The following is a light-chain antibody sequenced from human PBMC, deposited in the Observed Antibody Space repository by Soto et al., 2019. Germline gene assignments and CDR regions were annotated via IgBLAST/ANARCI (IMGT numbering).Light chain of an antibody. CDR2: DAS. Sequence: EIVLTQSPATLSLSPGERATLSCRASQYITIYLAWYQQKPGQAPRLLIYDASNRATGIPARFSGSGSGTDLTLTISSLEPDDYAVYYCQQRADWPITFGQGTRLEIK. V-gene: IGKV3-11*01. CDR1: QYITIY. CDR3: QQRADWPIT. J-gene: IGKJ5*01.